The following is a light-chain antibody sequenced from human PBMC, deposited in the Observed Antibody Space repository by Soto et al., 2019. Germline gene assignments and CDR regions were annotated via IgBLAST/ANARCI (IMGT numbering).Light chain of an antibody. CDR3: QTWGTGPHVV. V-gene: IGLV4-69*01. CDR1: SGHSSYT. Sequence: QPVLTQSPSASASLRASVKLTCTLSSGHSSYTIAWHQQQPEKGPRYLMKVKSDGSHIKGDGIPDRFSASSSGAERYLIISSLQSDDEADYYCQTWGTGPHVVFGGGTKLTVL. CDR2: VKSDGSH. J-gene: IGLJ2*01.